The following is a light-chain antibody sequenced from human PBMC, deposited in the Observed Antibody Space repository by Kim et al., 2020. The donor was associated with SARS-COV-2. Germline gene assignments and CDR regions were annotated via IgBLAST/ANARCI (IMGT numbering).Light chain of an antibody. CDR1: QSVGTY. J-gene: IGKJ1*01. V-gene: IGKV3-11*01. Sequence: VSPGERATLSCRASQSVGTYLAWYQQRPGQAPRLLIYDASNRATGIPARFTGSGSGTDFTLTISSLEPEDRGVYFYHQRSNWPQTFGQGTKVDIK. CDR2: DAS. CDR3: HQRSNWPQT.